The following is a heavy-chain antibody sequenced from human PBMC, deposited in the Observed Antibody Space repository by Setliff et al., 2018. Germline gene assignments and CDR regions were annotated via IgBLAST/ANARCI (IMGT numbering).Heavy chain of an antibody. D-gene: IGHD3-22*01. V-gene: IGHV3-21*01. CDR2: ISHSNTYI. CDR3: TRGNFYYFDRTGRGPNWFDP. J-gene: IGHJ5*02. Sequence: GGSLRLSCAASGFAFTTYDMNWVRQAPGRGLEWVSSISHSNTYIYYADSVKGRFTISRDNATNSLYLQMTYLRAGDTAVYYCTRGNFYYFDRTGRGPNWFDPWGQGTLVTVSS. CDR1: GFAFTTYD.